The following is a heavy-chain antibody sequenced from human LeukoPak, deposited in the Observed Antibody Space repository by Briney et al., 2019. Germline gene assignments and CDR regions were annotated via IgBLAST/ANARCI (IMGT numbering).Heavy chain of an antibody. CDR1: GYTFTSYD. J-gene: IGHJ6*02. CDR3: ARGSTQYYDFWSGYYLTGGYGPYYYYYYGMDV. Sequence: ASVKVSCKASGYTFTSYDINWVRQATGQGLEWMGWMNPNSGNTRYAQKFQGRVTMTRNTSISTAYMELSSLRSEDTAVYYCARGSTQYYDFWSGYYLTGGYGPYYYYYYGMDVWGQGTTVTVSS. D-gene: IGHD3-3*01. V-gene: IGHV1-8*01. CDR2: MNPNSGNT.